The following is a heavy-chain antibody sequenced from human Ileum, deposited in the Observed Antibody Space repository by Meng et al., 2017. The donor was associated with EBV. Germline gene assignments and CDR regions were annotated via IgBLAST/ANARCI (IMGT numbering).Heavy chain of an antibody. Sequence: LQRSGPRLVKPPPTRLLPATVPAGTISSGDYYWSWIRQPPGKGLEWIGYIYNSGSTYYNPSLKSRVTISVDTSKNQFSLKLRFVTAADTAVYYCAREGRSHQVGVSVYWGQGNLVTVSS. CDR1: AGTISSGDYY. D-gene: IGHD2-21*01. J-gene: IGHJ4*02. CDR2: IYNSGST. CDR3: AREGRSHQVGVSVY. V-gene: IGHV4-30-4*01.